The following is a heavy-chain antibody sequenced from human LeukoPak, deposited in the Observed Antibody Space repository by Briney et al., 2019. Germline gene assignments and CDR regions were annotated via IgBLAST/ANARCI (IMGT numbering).Heavy chain of an antibody. D-gene: IGHD1-26*01. CDR3: ARLGGSYYTY. CDR2: IKQDGGEK. Sequence: GGSLRLSCVASGFAFSSYWMSWVRQAPGKGLEWVANIKQDGGEKYYVDSVKGRFTISRDNAKNSLFLQMNSLRVEDTAIYYCARLGGSYYTYWGQGTLVTVSS. V-gene: IGHV3-7*01. J-gene: IGHJ4*02. CDR1: GFAFSSYW.